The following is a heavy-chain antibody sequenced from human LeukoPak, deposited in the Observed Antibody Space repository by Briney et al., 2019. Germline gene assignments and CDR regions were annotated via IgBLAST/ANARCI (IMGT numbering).Heavy chain of an antibody. CDR2: MNPNSGNT. CDR3: ARGGGDTAMGSDY. Sequence: ASVKVSCKVSGYTLTELSMHWVRQATGQGLEWMGWMNPNSGNTGYAQKFQGRVTITRNTSISTAYMELSSLRSEDTAVYYCARGGGDTAMGSDYWGQGTLVTVSS. CDR1: GYTLTELS. V-gene: IGHV1-8*03. J-gene: IGHJ4*02. D-gene: IGHD5-18*01.